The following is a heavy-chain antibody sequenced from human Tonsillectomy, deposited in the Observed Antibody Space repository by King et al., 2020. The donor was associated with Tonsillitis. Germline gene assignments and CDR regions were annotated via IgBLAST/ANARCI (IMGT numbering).Heavy chain of an antibody. CDR1: GFTFSSYG. CDR2: IRYDGSNK. Sequence: VQLVESGGGVVQPGGSLRLSCAASGFTFSSYGMHWVRQAPGKGLEGVAFIRYDGSNKYYADSVKGRFTISRDNSKNTLYLQMNSLRAEDTAVYYCAKDGDSSGYYYAEYFQHWGQGTLVTVSS. D-gene: IGHD3-22*01. V-gene: IGHV3-30*02. J-gene: IGHJ1*01. CDR3: AKDGDSSGYYYAEYFQH.